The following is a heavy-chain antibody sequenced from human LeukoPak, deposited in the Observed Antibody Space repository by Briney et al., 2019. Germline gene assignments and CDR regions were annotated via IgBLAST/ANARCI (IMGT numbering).Heavy chain of an antibody. V-gene: IGHV5-51*01. J-gene: IGHJ4*02. Sequence: GESLKISCKGSGYRFTSYWIGWVRQMPGKGLEWMGIIYPGDSDTRYSPSFQGQVTISADKSISTAYLQWSSLKASDTVMYYCARQGYNYASSGYYSDYWGQGTLVTVSS. CDR2: IYPGDSDT. CDR1: GYRFTSYW. CDR3: ARQGYNYASSGYYSDY. D-gene: IGHD3-22*01.